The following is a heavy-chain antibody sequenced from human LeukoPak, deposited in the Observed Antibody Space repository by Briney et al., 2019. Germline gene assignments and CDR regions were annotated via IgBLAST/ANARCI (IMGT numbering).Heavy chain of an antibody. CDR1: GYIFTNYY. Sequence: ASVKVSCKASGYIFTNYYLYWVRQAPGQGLEWMGVINPVGGVTTYAQRFQGRVTMTRDTSTSTFDMELSSLKSEDTAVYYCARLWSYYDNSGFFEDYWGQGTLVTVSS. CDR2: INPVGGVT. J-gene: IGHJ4*02. V-gene: IGHV1-46*01. D-gene: IGHD3-22*01. CDR3: ARLWSYYDNSGFFEDY.